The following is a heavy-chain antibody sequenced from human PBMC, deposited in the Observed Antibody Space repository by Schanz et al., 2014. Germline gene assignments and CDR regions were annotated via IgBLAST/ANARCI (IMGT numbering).Heavy chain of an antibody. CDR2: ISHSGRT. J-gene: IGHJ4*02. CDR3: ARHLAESAAAAFDS. Sequence: QVQLQQWGAGLLKPSETLSLTCAVYGGSFSGYFWSWTRQSPEKGLEWIGEISHSGRTTYNPSLKSRATISVEPSKNQFFLKLSSVAAADTAVYYCARHLAESAAAAFDSWGQGTLVAVSS. CDR1: GGSFSGYF. V-gene: IGHV4-34*01. D-gene: IGHD2-2*01.